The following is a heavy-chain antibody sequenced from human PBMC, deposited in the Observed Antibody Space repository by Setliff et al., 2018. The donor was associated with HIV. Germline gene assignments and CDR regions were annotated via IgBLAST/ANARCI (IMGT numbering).Heavy chain of an antibody. Sequence: AGGSLRLSCATSGFTFSSYGMHWVRQAPGKGLEWVAFIRYDGSNKYYADSVKGRFTISRDNSKNTLYLQMNSLRAEDTAVYYCAKDFGYYDSSGYYLFDYWGQGTLVTVSS. CDR3: AKDFGYYDSSGYYLFDY. CDR2: IRYDGSNK. J-gene: IGHJ4*02. CDR1: GFTFSSYG. D-gene: IGHD3-22*01. V-gene: IGHV3-30*02.